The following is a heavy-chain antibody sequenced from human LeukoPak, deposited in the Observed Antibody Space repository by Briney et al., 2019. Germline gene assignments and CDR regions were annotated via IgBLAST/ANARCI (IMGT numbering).Heavy chain of an antibody. CDR2: ISAYSGNT. J-gene: IGHJ4*02. CDR1: GYTFTSYG. D-gene: IGHD2-2*01. V-gene: IGHV1-18*01. Sequence: ASVKVSCKASGYTFTSYGISWVRQAPGQGLEWMGWISAYSGNTNYAQKLQGRVTMTTDTSTGTAYTELRSPRSDDTAVYYCARAVPPSCYADWGQGTLVTVSS. CDR3: ARAVPPSCYAD.